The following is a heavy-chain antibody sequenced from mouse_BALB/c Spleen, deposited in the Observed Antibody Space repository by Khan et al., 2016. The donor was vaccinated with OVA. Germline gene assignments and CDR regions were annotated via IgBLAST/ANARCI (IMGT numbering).Heavy chain of an antibody. V-gene: IGHV2-3*01. CDR3: AKFTPDYYSMDY. CDR2: IWGDGST. Sequence: QVQLKQSGPGLVAPSQSLSITCTVSGFSLSSNGVSWVRQPPGKGLEWLGVIWGDGSTNYHSTLKSRLIISKDNSKSQVFLKLNSLQTDDTATYYCAKFTPDYYSMDYWGQGTSVTVAS. CDR1: GFSLSSNG. D-gene: IGHD1-1*01. J-gene: IGHJ4*01.